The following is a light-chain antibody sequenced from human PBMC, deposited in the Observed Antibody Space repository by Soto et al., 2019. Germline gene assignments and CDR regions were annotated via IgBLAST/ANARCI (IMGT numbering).Light chain of an antibody. Sequence: DIVMTQSPDSLAVSLGERATINCKSSQSVLYSSNNKNYLGWYQQKQGQPPKLLIYCESTRESGVPDRFTASGSGTDFTLTISSLQAEDVAVYYCQQYFSTPFTFGPGTKVDIK. CDR2: CES. J-gene: IGKJ3*01. CDR3: QQYFSTPFT. CDR1: QSVLYSSNNKNY. V-gene: IGKV4-1*01.